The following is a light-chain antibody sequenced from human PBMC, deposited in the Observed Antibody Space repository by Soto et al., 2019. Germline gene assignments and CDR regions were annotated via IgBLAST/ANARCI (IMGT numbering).Light chain of an antibody. V-gene: IGKV3-20*01. CDR1: QSVTSNY. CDR3: QQYGSSSWT. J-gene: IGKJ1*01. CDR2: AAS. Sequence: PGERATLSCRASQSVTSNYLAWYQQKPGQAPRLLIYAASTRTTGVPDRFSGSGSGTDFTLTISRLEPEDFAVYYCQQYGSSSWTFGQGTNVELK.